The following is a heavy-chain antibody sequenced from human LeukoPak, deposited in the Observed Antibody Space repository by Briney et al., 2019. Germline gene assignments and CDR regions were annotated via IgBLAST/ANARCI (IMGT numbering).Heavy chain of an antibody. D-gene: IGHD6-13*01. Sequence: GASVKVSCKTSGYTFSDYYMQWVRQAPGQGLEWMGWINPQSGDTNYAEKFQGRVTMTRDTSISTAYMELSSLRSDDTAVYYCARAQSLTAPAGTFANSWGQGTLVTVSS. J-gene: IGHJ4*02. CDR3: ARAQSLTAPAGTFANS. CDR1: GYTFSDYY. V-gene: IGHV1-2*02. CDR2: INPQSGDT.